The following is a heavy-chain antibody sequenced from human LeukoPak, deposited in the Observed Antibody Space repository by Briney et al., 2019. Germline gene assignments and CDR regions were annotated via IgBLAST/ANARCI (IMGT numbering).Heavy chain of an antibody. Sequence: VASVKVSCKASGYTFTSYGISWVRQAPGQGLEWMGWISAYNGNTNYAQKLQGRVTMTTDTSTSTAYMELRSLRSDDTAVYYCARGMGRKNAYNWFDPWGQGTLVTVSS. CDR2: ISAYNGNT. D-gene: IGHD2-21*01. CDR3: ARGMGRKNAYNWFDP. V-gene: IGHV1-18*01. J-gene: IGHJ5*02. CDR1: GYTFTSYG.